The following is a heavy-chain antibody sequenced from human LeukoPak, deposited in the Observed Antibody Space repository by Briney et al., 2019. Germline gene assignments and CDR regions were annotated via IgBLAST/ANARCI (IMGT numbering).Heavy chain of an antibody. J-gene: IGHJ6*02. V-gene: IGHV1-69*01. CDR3: ARHPEGYCSSTSCYDHPYYYYYGMDV. CDR1: GGTFSSYA. CDR2: IIPIFGTA. Sequence: SVKVSCKASGGTFSSYAISWVRQAPGQGLEWMGGIIPIFGTANYAQKFQGRVTITADESTSTAYMELSSLRSEDTAVYYCARHPEGYCSSTSCYDHPYYYYYGMDVWGQGTTVTVSS. D-gene: IGHD2-2*01.